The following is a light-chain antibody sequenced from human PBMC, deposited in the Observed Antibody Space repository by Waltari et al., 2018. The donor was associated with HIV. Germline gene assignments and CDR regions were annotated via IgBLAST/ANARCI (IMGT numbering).Light chain of an antibody. CDR3: SSYGDNIRVL. V-gene: IGLV2-8*01. J-gene: IGLJ2*01. CDR1: SIDIGAYDS. CDR2: EVT. Sequence: QSALTQPPSASGSLGQSVTLSCTGSSIDIGAYDSVSWFQQHPHSAPKLLLYEVTKRPSGVPDRFSGSRSGDTAFLSVSGLQPDDSAAYFCSSYGDNIRVLFGGGTNLTVL.